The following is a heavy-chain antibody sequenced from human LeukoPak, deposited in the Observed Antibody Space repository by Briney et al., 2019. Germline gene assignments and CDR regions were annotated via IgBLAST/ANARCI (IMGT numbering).Heavy chain of an antibody. V-gene: IGHV3-30*02. Sequence: GGSLRLSCGASGFTFSSSAMHWVREGPGKGLEWVAYIAHHGNNKYYADSVKGRFTISRDNSKGSLYLQMNSLRADDTAVYYCAKDGSWSCTDWGQGTLVRVSS. CDR3: AKDGSWSCTD. CDR2: IAHHGNNK. D-gene: IGHD2-8*02. CDR1: GFTFSSSA. J-gene: IGHJ4*02.